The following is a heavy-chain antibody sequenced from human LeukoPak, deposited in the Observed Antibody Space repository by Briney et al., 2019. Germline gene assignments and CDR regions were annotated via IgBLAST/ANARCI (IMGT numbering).Heavy chain of an antibody. CDR2: INPNSGGT. D-gene: IGHD6-6*01. J-gene: IGHJ4*02. CDR3: ARGTGRKYSSSSPDY. V-gene: IGHV1-2*02. CDR1: GYTFTGYY. Sequence: GASVKVSCKASGYTFTGYYMHWVRQAPGQGLEWMGWINPNSGGTNYAQKFQGRVTMTRDTSISTAYMELSRLRSDDTAVYYCARGTGRKYSSSSPDYWGQGTLVTVSS.